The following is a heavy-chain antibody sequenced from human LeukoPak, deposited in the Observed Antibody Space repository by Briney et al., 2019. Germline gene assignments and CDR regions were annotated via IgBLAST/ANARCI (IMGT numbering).Heavy chain of an antibody. CDR3: ARVIVVVPAAYYFDY. CDR2: ISAYNGNT. D-gene: IGHD2-2*01. CDR1: GYTFTSYG. Sequence: ASVKVSCKASGYTFTSYGISWVRQAPGQGLEWTGWISAYNGNTNYAQKLQGRVTMTTDTSTSTAYMELRSLRSDDTAVYYCARVIVVVPAAYYFDYWGQGTLVTVSS. V-gene: IGHV1-18*01. J-gene: IGHJ4*02.